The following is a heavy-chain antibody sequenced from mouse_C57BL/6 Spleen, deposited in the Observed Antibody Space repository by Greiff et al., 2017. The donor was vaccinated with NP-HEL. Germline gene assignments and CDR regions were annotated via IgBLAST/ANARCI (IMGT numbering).Heavy chain of an antibody. CDR1: GYTFTSYW. CDR2: IDPSDSYT. J-gene: IGHJ1*03. CDR3: AREGNYRWYFDV. Sequence: QVQLKQPGAELVMPGASVKLSCKASGYTFTSYWMHWVKQRPGQGLEWIGEIDPSDSYTNYNQKFKGKSTLTVDKSSSTAYMQLSSLTSEDSAVYYCAREGNYRWYFDVWGTGTTVTVSS. D-gene: IGHD2-1*01. V-gene: IGHV1-69*01.